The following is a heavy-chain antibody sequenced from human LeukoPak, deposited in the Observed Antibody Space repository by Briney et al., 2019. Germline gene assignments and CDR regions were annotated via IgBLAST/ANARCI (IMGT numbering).Heavy chain of an antibody. CDR3: ATGRGTPLGF. CDR1: GIAFSTYW. Sequence: GGSLRLSCAASGIAFSTYWMHWVRQAPGKGLVWISRISTDGSNTFYADSVKDRFIVSRDNAENTLYLQMDNLRAEDTAMYYCATGRGTPLGFWGQGALVTVSS. CDR2: ISTDGSNT. V-gene: IGHV3-74*01. J-gene: IGHJ4*02. D-gene: IGHD1-26*01.